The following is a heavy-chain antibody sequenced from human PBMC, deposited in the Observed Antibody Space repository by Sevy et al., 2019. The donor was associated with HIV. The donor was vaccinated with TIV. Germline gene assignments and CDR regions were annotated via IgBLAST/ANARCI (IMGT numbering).Heavy chain of an antibody. CDR2: INEDGSRL. D-gene: IGHD5-18*01. V-gene: IGHV3-7*01. J-gene: IGHJ4*02. Sequence: GGSLRLSCVASGFTFSDFWMIWVRQAPGKGLERIAFINEDGSRLGYVDSVRGRFTISRENIKNSLYLQMNNLRAEDTALYFCARDRAYSAVDYWGQGTLVTVSS. CDR1: GFTFSDFW. CDR3: ARDRAYSAVDY.